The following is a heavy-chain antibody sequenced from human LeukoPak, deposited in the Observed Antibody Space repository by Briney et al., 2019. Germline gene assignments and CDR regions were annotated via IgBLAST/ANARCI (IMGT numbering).Heavy chain of an antibody. Sequence: GGSLRLSCAASGFTFSDYNMRWIRQAPGKGLEWVSSISRSGSTKYYADSVKGRFTISRDNAKNSLYLQMNSLRAEDTAVYYCARDGHYYDSSGYPDYYYYYMDVWGKGTTVTISS. CDR1: GFTFSDYN. V-gene: IGHV3-11*04. CDR3: ARDGHYYDSSGYPDYYYYYMDV. D-gene: IGHD3-22*01. J-gene: IGHJ6*03. CDR2: ISRSGSTK.